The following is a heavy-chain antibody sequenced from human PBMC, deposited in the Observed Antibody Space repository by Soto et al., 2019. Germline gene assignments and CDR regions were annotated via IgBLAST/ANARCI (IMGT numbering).Heavy chain of an antibody. CDR2: IYPGDSDT. V-gene: IGHV5-51*01. CDR1: GYSFTSYW. CDR3: ARHSGLRSYYDFWSGYTRGYYYGMDV. J-gene: IGHJ6*02. Sequence: PGESLKISCKGSGYSFTSYWIGWVRQMPGKGLEWMGIIYPGDSDTRYSPSFQGQVTISADKSISTAYLQWSSLKASDTAMYYCARHSGLRSYYDFWSGYTRGYYYGMDVWGQGTTVTVSS. D-gene: IGHD3-3*01.